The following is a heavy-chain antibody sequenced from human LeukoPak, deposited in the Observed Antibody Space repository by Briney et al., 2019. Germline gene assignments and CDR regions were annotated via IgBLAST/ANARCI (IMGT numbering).Heavy chain of an antibody. D-gene: IGHD5-24*01. CDR1: GFTFSSYE. Sequence: GGSLRLSCAASGFTFSSYEMNWVRQAPGKGLEWVSYISSSGSTIYYADSVKGRFTISRDNAKNSLYLQMNSLRAEDTAVYYCAGVGRDGYNYVDAFDIWGQGTMVTVSS. J-gene: IGHJ3*02. CDR3: AGVGRDGYNYVDAFDI. CDR2: ISSSGSTI. V-gene: IGHV3-48*03.